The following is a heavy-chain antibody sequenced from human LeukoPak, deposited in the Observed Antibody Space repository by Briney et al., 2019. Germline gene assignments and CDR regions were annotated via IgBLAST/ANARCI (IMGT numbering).Heavy chain of an antibody. D-gene: IGHD6-19*01. CDR3: ARVRGWGSVDRLYYFDY. CDR1: GGTFSSYA. Sequence: SVKVSCKASGGTFSSYAISWVRQAPGQGLEWMGGIIPIFGTANYAQKFQGRVTITADESTSTAYMELSSLRSEDTAVYYCARVRGWGSVDRLYYFDYWGQGTLVTVSS. CDR2: IIPIFGTA. V-gene: IGHV1-69*13. J-gene: IGHJ4*02.